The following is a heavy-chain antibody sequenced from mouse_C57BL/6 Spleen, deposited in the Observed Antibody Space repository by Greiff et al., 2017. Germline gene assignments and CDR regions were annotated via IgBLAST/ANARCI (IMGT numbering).Heavy chain of an antibody. CDR3: ARCYYAMDD. V-gene: IGHV14-2*01. CDR2: IDPEDGGT. Sequence: VQLKESGAELVKPGASVKLSCTASGFNIKDYYMNWVKQRPEQGLEWIGRIDPEDGGTKYAPTFQGKATITADTSTNTAYLQLSSLTSEDTAVYYWARCYYAMDDWGEGTSVTVSS. CDR1: GFNIKDYY. J-gene: IGHJ4*01.